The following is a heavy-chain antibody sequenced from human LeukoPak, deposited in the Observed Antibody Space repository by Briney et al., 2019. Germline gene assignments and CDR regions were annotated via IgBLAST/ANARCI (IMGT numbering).Heavy chain of an antibody. CDR2: IRSSGSTI. V-gene: IGHV3-11*04. CDR3: ARDCSSTSCNGDAFDI. Sequence: GGSLGLSCAASGFTFSDYYMSWIRQAPGKGLEWVSDIRSSGSTIYYADSVKGRFTISRDNAKNSLYLQMNSLRAEDTAVYYCARDCSSTSCNGDAFDIWGQGTMVTVSS. J-gene: IGHJ3*02. CDR1: GFTFSDYY. D-gene: IGHD2-2*01.